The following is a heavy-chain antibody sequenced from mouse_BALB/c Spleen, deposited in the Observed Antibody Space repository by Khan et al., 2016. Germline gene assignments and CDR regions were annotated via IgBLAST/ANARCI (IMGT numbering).Heavy chain of an antibody. CDR2: ITCYNGAT. CDR3: AREGDYYRYTFYAMDY. CDR1: GYSFTGYY. Sequence: LVKTGASVKISCKASGYSFTGYYMHWVKQSHGKSLEWIGYITCYNGATSYNQKFKGKATFTVDTSSSTAYIQFNSLTSEAFAVYYCAREGDYYRYTFYAMDYWGQGTSVTVSS. D-gene: IGHD2-14*01. J-gene: IGHJ4*01. V-gene: IGHV1S34*01.